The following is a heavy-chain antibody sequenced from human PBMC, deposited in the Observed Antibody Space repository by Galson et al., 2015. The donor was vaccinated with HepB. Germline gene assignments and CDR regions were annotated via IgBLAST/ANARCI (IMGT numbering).Heavy chain of an antibody. CDR1: GYIFTNSW. V-gene: IGHV5-51*01. D-gene: IGHD2-2*01. CDR2: INPLDFET. J-gene: IGHJ4*02. CDR3: ARQGCSTTSCYTIDY. Sequence: QSGAEVKKPGESLKISCKGSGYIFTNSWVAWVRQMPGKGLESMGIINPLDFETRYSPSFQGQVTISVDKSINTAHLQLRSLKASDTAVYYCARQGCSTTSCYTIDYWGQGTLVTVSS.